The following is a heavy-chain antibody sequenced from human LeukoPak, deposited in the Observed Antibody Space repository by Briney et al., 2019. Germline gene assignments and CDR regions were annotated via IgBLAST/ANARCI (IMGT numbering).Heavy chain of an antibody. V-gene: IGHV3-21*01. CDR3: ARGPTNGQAFDY. D-gene: IGHD2-8*01. CDR2: ISSSSSYI. Sequence: GGSLRLSCAASGFTFSSYSMNWVRQAPGKGLEWVSSISSSSSYIYYADSVKGRFTISRDNAKNSLYLQMNSLRAEDTAVYYCARGPTNGQAFDYWGQGTLVSVSS. J-gene: IGHJ4*02. CDR1: GFTFSSYS.